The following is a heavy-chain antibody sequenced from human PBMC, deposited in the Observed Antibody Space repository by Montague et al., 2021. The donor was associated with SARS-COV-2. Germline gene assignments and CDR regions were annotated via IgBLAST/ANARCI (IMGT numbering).Heavy chain of an antibody. CDR2: IYLSGFT. CDR3: ARGGLRNRGFDA. V-gene: IGHV4-4*02. J-gene: IGHJ4*02. CDR1: DVSLSTNTW. Sequence: SETLSLTCVVSDVSLSTNTWWCWVRQSPGKGLEWVGEIYLSGFTQYNPSVKSRVSISLNDYRRQFSLRPTAVTAADTAVYFGARGGLRNRGFDAWGQGTLVTVSS. D-gene: IGHD2-21*02.